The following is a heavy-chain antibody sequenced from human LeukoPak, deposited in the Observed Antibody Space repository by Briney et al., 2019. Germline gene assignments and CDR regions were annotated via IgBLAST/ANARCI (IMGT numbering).Heavy chain of an antibody. CDR1: RFTFRDHA. CDR2: IRSKTYRGAA. V-gene: IGHV3-49*04. CDR3: TSIYDTSAYYHSGIDY. Sequence: SLRLSCTASRFTFRDHAMSGVRQTPRKGLEWVGFIRSKTYRGAAEYATSLEGRFTISRDDSKGIAYLQANSLKTEDTAVYYCTSIYDTSAYYHSGIDYWGQGTLVTVSS. D-gene: IGHD3-22*01. J-gene: IGHJ4*02.